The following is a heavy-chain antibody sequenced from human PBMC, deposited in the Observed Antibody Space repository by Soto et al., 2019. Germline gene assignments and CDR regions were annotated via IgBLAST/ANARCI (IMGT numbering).Heavy chain of an antibody. CDR1: GFTFSSYA. V-gene: IGHV3-33*08. CDR2: IWYDGSNK. J-gene: IGHJ4*02. Sequence: GGSLRLSCAASGFTFSSYAMHWVRQAPGKGLEWVAVIWYDGSNKYYADSVKGRFTTSRDNSKNTLYLQMNSLRAEDTAVYYCARDTFGPRDYWGPGTLVTVSS. D-gene: IGHD3-16*01. CDR3: ARDTFGPRDY.